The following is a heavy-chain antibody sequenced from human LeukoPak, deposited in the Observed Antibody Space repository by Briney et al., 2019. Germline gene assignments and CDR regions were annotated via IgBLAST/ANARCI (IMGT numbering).Heavy chain of an antibody. D-gene: IGHD4-11*01. Sequence: SETLSLTCTVSGGSIRSSNYYWGWIRQPPGKGLEWIGSICYSGSTYYNPSLKSRVTISVDTSKNQFSLKLSSVTAADTAVYYCARLHRNDYIFFYWGQGTLVTVSS. CDR3: ARLHRNDYIFFY. V-gene: IGHV4-39*01. J-gene: IGHJ4*02. CDR1: GGSIRSSNYY. CDR2: ICYSGST.